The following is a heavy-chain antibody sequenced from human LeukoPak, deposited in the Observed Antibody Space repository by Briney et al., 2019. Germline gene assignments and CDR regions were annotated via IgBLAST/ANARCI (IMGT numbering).Heavy chain of an antibody. CDR1: GYTFTSYD. V-gene: IGHV1-8*01. CDR3: ARAMGWYYYGSGNPTDVLL. Sequence: ASVKVSCKASGYTFTSYDINWVRQATGQGLEWMGWMNPNSGNTGYAQKFQGRVTMTRNTSISTAYMELSSLRSEDTAVYYCARAMGWYYYGSGNPTDVLLWGQGTLVTVSS. D-gene: IGHD3-10*01. J-gene: IGHJ4*02. CDR2: MNPNSGNT.